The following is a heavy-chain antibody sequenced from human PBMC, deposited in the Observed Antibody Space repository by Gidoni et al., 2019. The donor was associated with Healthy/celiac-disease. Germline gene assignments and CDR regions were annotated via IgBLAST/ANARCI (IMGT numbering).Heavy chain of an antibody. CDR3: TKESAMVSLDY. V-gene: IGHV3-30*18. CDR1: GDTFSSYG. CDR2: ISYDGSNK. J-gene: IGHJ4*02. D-gene: IGHD5-18*01. Sequence: QVQLVESGGGVVQPGRALRLSCASSGDTFSSYGMHWVRQAPGKGREWVAVISYDGSNKYYADSVKGRFTISRDNSKNTLYLQINSVRAEDTAVYYCTKESAMVSLDYWGQGTLVTVSS.